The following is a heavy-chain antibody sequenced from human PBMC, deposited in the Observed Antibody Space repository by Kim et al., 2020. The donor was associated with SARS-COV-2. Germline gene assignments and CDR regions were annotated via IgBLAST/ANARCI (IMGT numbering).Heavy chain of an antibody. CDR2: INHSGST. J-gene: IGHJ5*02. CDR1: GGSFSGYY. V-gene: IGHV4-34*01. D-gene: IGHD3-10*01. CDR3: ARVGPILLWFGGLRPEGPTGWFDP. Sequence: SETLSLTCAVYGGSFSGYYWSWIRQPPGKGLEWIGEINHSGSTNYNPSLKSRVTISVDTSKNQFSLKLSSVTAADTAVYYCARVGPILLWFGGLRPEGPTGWFDPWGQGTLVTVSS.